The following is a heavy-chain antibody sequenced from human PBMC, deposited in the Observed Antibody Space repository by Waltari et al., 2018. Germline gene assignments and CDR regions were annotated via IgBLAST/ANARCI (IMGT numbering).Heavy chain of an antibody. CDR2: ISHSGNT. V-gene: IGHV4-38-2*01. D-gene: IGHD3-3*01. CDR3: ARRIEVSGHWYFDL. J-gene: IGHJ2*01. Sequence: QLQLQESGPGLVKPSETLSLTCVVSGYYISSGSYWGWMRQPPRMGLEWIGEISHSGNTFYNPSLQTRGASSIDTSTNHFSLGLTSVTAADTAVYYCARRIEVSGHWYFDLWGRGTLVTVSS. CDR1: GYYISSGSY.